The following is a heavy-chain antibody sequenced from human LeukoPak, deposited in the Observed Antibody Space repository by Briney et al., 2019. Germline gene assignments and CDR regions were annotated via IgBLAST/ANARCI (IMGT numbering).Heavy chain of an antibody. D-gene: IGHD2-2*02. CDR3: ARSLAAAIRRGFDY. J-gene: IGHJ4*02. Sequence: PGGSLRLSCAASGFTFSSYSMNWVRQAPGKGLEWVSSISSSSSYIYYADSVKGRFTISRDNAKNSLYLQMNSLRAEDTAVYYCARSLAAAIRRGFDYWGQGTLVTVSS. CDR2: ISSSSSYI. V-gene: IGHV3-21*01. CDR1: GFTFSSYS.